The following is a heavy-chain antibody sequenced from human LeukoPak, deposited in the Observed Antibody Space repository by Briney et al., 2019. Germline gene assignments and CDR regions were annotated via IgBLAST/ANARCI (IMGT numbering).Heavy chain of an antibody. D-gene: IGHD2-2*01. Sequence: PDRSLRLSCAASGFTFDDYAMHWVRQAPGKGLEWVSGISWNSGSIGYADSVKGRFTISRDNAKNSLYLQMNSLRAEDTALYYCARGEGYQLVPLDYWGQGTLVTVSS. J-gene: IGHJ4*02. CDR1: GFTFDDYA. CDR2: ISWNSGSI. V-gene: IGHV3-9*01. CDR3: ARGEGYQLVPLDY.